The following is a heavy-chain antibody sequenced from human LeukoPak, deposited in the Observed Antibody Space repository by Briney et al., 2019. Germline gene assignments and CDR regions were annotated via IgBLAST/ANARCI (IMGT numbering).Heavy chain of an antibody. D-gene: IGHD3-10*01. V-gene: IGHV3-48*03. J-gene: IGHJ4*02. CDR3: AKDRYLWFGEFLGYFDY. CDR1: GFTFSCYE. Sequence: PGGPLRLSCAASGFTFSCYEMNWVRQAPGEGLEWVSYISSSGSTIYYAHSVKGRFTISRDNAKNSLYLQMNSLRAEDTAVYYCAKDRYLWFGEFLGYFDYWGQGTLVTVSS. CDR2: ISSSGSTI.